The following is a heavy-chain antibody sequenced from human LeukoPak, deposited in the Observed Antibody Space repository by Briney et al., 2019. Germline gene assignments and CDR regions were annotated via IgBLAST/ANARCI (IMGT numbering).Heavy chain of an antibody. Sequence: GGSLRLSCAASGSTFSDYYMSWIRQAPGKGLEWVSYISSSSSYTNYADSVKGRFTISRDNAKNSLYLQMNSLRAEDTAVYYCVRAQGIRYFDWLSYFDYWGQGTLVTVSS. CDR2: ISSSSSYT. D-gene: IGHD3-9*01. J-gene: IGHJ4*02. CDR3: VRAQGIRYFDWLSYFDY. V-gene: IGHV3-11*06. CDR1: GSTFSDYY.